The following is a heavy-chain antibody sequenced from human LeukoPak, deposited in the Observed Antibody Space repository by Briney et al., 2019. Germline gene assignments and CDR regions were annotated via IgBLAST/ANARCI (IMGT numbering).Heavy chain of an antibody. CDR2: IGPIGVYT. V-gene: IGHV3-64*01. J-gene: IGHJ4*02. CDR3: ARSPPGRTNWNYYDY. CDR1: GFTFSDYA. Sequence: GGSLRLSCAASGFTFSDYAMHWVRQAPGKGLEFVSVIGPIGVYTYYANSVKGRFTISRDNSKRTVSLQMGSLRDEDMAVYYCARSPPGRTNWNYYDYWGRGTLVTVSS. D-gene: IGHD1-1*01.